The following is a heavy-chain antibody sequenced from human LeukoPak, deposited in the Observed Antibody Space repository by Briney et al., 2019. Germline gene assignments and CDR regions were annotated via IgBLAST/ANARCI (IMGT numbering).Heavy chain of an antibody. CDR1: GFTFSSHW. CDR2: ISTDGRTT. V-gene: IGHV3-74*01. J-gene: IGHJ5*02. Sequence: GGSLRLSCAASGFTFSSHWMHWVRQVPGKGLVWVSRISTDGRTTNYADSVKGRFTISRDNAKNTLYLQMNSLSAEDTAVYYCTRSLIGINDHWGQGTLVTVSS. CDR3: TRSLIGINDH. D-gene: IGHD3-16*02.